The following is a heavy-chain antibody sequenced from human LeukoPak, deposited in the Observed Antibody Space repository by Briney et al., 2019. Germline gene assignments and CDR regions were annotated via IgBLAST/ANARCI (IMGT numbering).Heavy chain of an antibody. CDR1: GFTFSSSA. J-gene: IGHJ1*01. CDR3: ARDGPSMSIQH. V-gene: IGHV3-30-3*01. CDR2: ISYDGSNK. Sequence: PGGSLRVSCAASGFTFSSSAMHWVRQAPDKGLEWVAVISYDGSNKYYADSVKGRFTISRDNSKNTLYLQMNSLRADDTAVYYCARDGPSMSIQHWGQGTLVTVSS. D-gene: IGHD6-6*01.